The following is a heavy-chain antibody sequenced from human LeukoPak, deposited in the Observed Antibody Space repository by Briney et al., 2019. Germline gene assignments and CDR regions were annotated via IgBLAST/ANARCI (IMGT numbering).Heavy chain of an antibody. J-gene: IGHJ3*02. Sequence: GGSLRLSCAASGFTSSSYWTGWVRQAPGKGLEWVANIKQDGSEKYYVDSVKGRFTISRDNAKNSLYLQMNGLRAEDTAVYCCAAELRSGYFVGAFDIWGQGTMVTVSS. D-gene: IGHD3-3*01. V-gene: IGHV3-7*01. CDR1: GFTSSSYW. CDR3: AAELRSGYFVGAFDI. CDR2: IKQDGSEK.